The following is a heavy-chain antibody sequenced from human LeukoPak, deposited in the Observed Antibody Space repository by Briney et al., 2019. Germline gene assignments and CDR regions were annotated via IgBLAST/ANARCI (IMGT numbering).Heavy chain of an antibody. CDR3: ARSNLYYDILTGACSGHWFDP. Sequence: SETLSLTCTVSGGSISSYYWSWIRQPPGKGLEWIGYIYYSGSTNYNPSLKSRVTISVDTSKNQFSLKLSSVTAADTAVYYCARSNLYYDILTGACSGHWFDPWGQGTLVTVSS. CDR1: GGSISSYY. CDR2: IYYSGST. J-gene: IGHJ5*02. D-gene: IGHD3-9*01. V-gene: IGHV4-59*01.